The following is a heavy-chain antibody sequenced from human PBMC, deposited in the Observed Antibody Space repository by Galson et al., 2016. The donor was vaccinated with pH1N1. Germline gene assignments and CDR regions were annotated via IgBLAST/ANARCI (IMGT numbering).Heavy chain of an antibody. V-gene: IGHV1-69*02. CDR3: ASDYPNYLPNYYYGIDV. Sequence: SVKVSCKASGGSFSSYTINWVRQAPRQGLEWMGRFIPMLDLANYAQKFQGRVTITADKSTNTVFMKLSSLTSEDTAIYYCASDYPNYLPNYYYGIDVWGQGTTVIVSS. D-gene: IGHD3-16*01. CDR2: FIPMLDLA. CDR1: GGSFSSYT. J-gene: IGHJ6*02.